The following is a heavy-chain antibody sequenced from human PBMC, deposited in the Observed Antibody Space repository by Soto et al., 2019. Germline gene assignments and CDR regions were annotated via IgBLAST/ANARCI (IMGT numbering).Heavy chain of an antibody. Sequence: EVQLLESGGGLVQPGRSLRLSCEASGFTFSSYAMNWVRQAPGKGLEWVSAMSGTGGSTYYADSVKGRFTISRDNSKIRLYLQMNSVGVEDTAVFYSANAGFRSGWSPSYFDYWGQGTLVTVSS. D-gene: IGHD6-19*01. V-gene: IGHV3-23*01. CDR3: ANAGFRSGWSPSYFDY. CDR1: GFTFSSYA. J-gene: IGHJ4*02. CDR2: MSGTGGST.